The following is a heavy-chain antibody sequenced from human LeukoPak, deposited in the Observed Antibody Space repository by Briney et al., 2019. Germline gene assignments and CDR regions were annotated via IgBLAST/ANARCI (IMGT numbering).Heavy chain of an antibody. Sequence: PSETLSLTCAVYGGSFSGYYWSWIRQPPGKGLEWIGEINHSGSTNYNPSLKSRVTISVDTSKNQFSLKLSSVTAADTAVYYCARGGSLGYCSSTSCHKPFDPWGQGTLVTVSS. CDR1: GGSFSGYY. J-gene: IGHJ5*02. CDR3: ARGGSLGYCSSTSCHKPFDP. V-gene: IGHV4-34*01. CDR2: INHSGST. D-gene: IGHD2-2*02.